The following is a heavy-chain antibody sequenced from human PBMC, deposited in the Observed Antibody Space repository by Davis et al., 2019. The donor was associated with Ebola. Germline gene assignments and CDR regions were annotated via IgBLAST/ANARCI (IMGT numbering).Heavy chain of an antibody. V-gene: IGHV5-51*01. CDR2: IYPSDSDT. Sequence: GESLKISCQASGYTFTSYWIGWVRQLPGKGLEWMGLIYPSDSDTVYSPSFQGQVNISVDKSIKTAYLQWSGLKASDTAMYYCASLRRTITGMDDAFDIWGQGTMVTVSS. J-gene: IGHJ3*02. CDR3: ASLRRTITGMDDAFDI. CDR1: GYTFTSYW. D-gene: IGHD1-20*01.